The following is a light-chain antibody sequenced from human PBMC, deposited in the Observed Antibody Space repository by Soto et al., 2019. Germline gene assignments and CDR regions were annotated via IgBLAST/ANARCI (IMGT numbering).Light chain of an antibody. V-gene: IGKV1-39*01. J-gene: IGKJ2*01. Sequence: DIQMTQSPSTLSASVGDRVTITCRASQSISPWLAWYQQKLGRAPRLLIYDASSLQSGVPSRFSGSGSGTDFTLTISDLQPEDFATYYCQQSYSTPHTFGRGTKVDIK. CDR2: DAS. CDR3: QQSYSTPHT. CDR1: QSISPW.